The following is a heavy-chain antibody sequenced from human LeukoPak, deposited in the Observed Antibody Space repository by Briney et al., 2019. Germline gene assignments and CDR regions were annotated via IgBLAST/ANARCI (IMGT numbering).Heavy chain of an antibody. J-gene: IGHJ6*03. CDR1: GGSTRSYY. Sequence: SETLSLTCTVSGGSTRSYYWGWIRQPPGKGLEWIGYIYYSGSTNYNPSLKSRVTISVDTPKNQFSLKLSSVTAADTAMYYCARSYYYDNSGYPYYYYMDVWGKGTTVTVSS. CDR3: ARSYYYDNSGYPYYYYMDV. CDR2: IYYSGST. V-gene: IGHV4-59*08. D-gene: IGHD3-22*01.